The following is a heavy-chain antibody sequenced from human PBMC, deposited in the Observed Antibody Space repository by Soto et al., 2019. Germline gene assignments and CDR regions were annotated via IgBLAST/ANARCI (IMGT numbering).Heavy chain of an antibody. CDR2: IYSGGST. CDR1: GFTVSSNY. CDR3: ARDQGDTSLDSSGFDY. V-gene: IGHV3-66*01. D-gene: IGHD6-19*01. J-gene: IGHJ4*02. Sequence: GGSLRLSCAASGFTVSSNYMSWVRQAPGKGLEWVSVIYSGGSTYYADSVKGRFTISRDNSKNTLYLQMNSLRAEDTAVYYCARDQGDTSLDSSGFDYWGQGTLVTVSS.